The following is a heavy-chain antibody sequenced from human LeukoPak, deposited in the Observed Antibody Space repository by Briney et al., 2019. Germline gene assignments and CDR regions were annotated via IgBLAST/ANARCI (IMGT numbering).Heavy chain of an antibody. V-gene: IGHV3-23*01. CDR2: FRVTGGST. J-gene: IGHJ4*02. CDR3: ALPSLGYCTTTSCPLYY. D-gene: IGHD2-2*01. CDR1: GFTFSTYA. Sequence: GGSLRLSCAASGFTFSTYAMSWVRQAPGKGLKWASVFRVTGGSTYYADSVKGRFTISRDNSKNTLYLQMNSLRAEDTAVYYCALPSLGYCTTTSCPLYYWGQGTLVTVSS.